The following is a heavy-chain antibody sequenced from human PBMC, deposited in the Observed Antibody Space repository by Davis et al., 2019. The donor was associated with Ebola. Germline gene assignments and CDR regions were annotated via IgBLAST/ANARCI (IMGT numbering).Heavy chain of an antibody. V-gene: IGHV3-15*07. CDR2: IKRKTDGGTT. CDR3: GRIGGVGYYYAMDA. D-gene: IGHD3-10*01. J-gene: IGHJ6*02. Sequence: GESLKISCVATGFTFSNAWMSWVRQAPGKGLEWVGRIKRKTDGGTTDSAAPVKGRFTISRDDSKNTLYLQMNSLKTEDTAVYYCGRIGGVGYYYAMDAWGQGTTVTVSS. CDR1: GFTFSNAW.